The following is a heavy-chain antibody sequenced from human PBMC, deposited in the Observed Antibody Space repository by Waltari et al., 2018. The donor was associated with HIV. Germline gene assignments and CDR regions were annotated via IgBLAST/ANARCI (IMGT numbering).Heavy chain of an antibody. D-gene: IGHD1-26*01. J-gene: IGHJ3*02. CDR2: VYYGGTN. V-gene: IGHV4-39*02. Sequence: QLPLQESGPGLVKPWDTLSLTCTVSDDAFTSSRYFWVWIRQAPGKGLEWIGSVYYGGTNYYNPSLKSRATVSADTSRRQFSLRLSAVTAEDTAIYYCARGSGSTYGDSFDMWGQGTRVIVSS. CDR3: ARGSGSTYGDSFDM. CDR1: DDAFTSSRYF.